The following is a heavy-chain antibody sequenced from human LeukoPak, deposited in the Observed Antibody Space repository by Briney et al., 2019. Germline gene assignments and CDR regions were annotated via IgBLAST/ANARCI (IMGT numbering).Heavy chain of an antibody. CDR1: GFTFSSYS. V-gene: IGHV3-7*01. CDR3: ARDQVLSKYCSGGSCMPWFDP. CDR2: IKQDGSEK. J-gene: IGHJ5*02. D-gene: IGHD2-15*01. Sequence: QSGGSLRLSCAASGFTFSSYSMNWVRQAPGKGLEWVANIKQDGSEKYYVDSVKGRFTISRDNAKNSLYLQMNSLRAEDTAVYYCARDQVLSKYCSGGSCMPWFDPWGQGTLVTVSS.